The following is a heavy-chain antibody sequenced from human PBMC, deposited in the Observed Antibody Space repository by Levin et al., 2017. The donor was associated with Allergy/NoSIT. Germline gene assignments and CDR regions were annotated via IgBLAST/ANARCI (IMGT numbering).Heavy chain of an antibody. V-gene: IGHV6-1*01. D-gene: IGHD6-13*01. J-gene: IGHJ6*02. CDR2: TYYRSKWYN. CDR1: GDSVSSNSAA. CDR3: ARMKGAKLVRSYYYGMDV. Sequence: SQTLSLTCAISGDSVSSNSAAWNWIRQSPSRGLEWLGRTYYRSKWYNDYAVSVKSRITINPDTSKNQFSLQLNSVTPEDTAVYYCARMKGAKLVRSYYYGMDVWGQGTTVTVSS.